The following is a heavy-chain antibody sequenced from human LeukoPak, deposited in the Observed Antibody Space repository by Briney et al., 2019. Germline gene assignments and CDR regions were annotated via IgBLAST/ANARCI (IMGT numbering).Heavy chain of an antibody. CDR3: AVVGNQVDY. CDR2: ISYDGSNK. D-gene: IGHD2-15*01. Sequence: GGSLRLSCAASGFTFSSYAMHWVRQAPGKGLEWVAVISYDGSNKYYADSVKGRFTISRDNSKNTLYLQMNSLRAEDTAVYYCAVVGNQVDYWGQGTLVTVSP. CDR1: GFTFSSYA. J-gene: IGHJ4*02. V-gene: IGHV3-30-3*01.